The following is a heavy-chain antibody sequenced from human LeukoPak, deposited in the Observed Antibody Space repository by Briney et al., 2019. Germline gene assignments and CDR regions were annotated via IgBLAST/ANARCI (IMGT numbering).Heavy chain of an antibody. J-gene: IGHJ5*01. Sequence: PGGSLRLSCAASGFTFSSYWMSWVRQAPGKGLEWVANIKQDGSEKYYVDSVKGRFTISRDNSKSTVYLQMNSLRAEDTALYYCAKNRIPTAITPDSWGQGTLVTVSS. CDR3: AKNRIPTAITPDS. V-gene: IGHV3-7*01. D-gene: IGHD2-2*02. CDR1: GFTFSSYW. CDR2: IKQDGSEK.